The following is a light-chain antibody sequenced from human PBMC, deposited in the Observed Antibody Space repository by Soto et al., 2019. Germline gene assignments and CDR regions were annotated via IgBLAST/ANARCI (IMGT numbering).Light chain of an antibody. V-gene: IGKV1-39*01. CDR3: QQSYSTPDT. J-gene: IGKJ4*01. CDR2: AAS. CDR1: HTISSW. Sequence: DIQRTHAPSTLSVSVVCRVTVTCRASHTISSWLAWYQQKPGKAPKLPIYAASSLQSGVPSRFSGSGSGTDFTLTISSLQPEDFATYYCQQSYSTPDTFGGGTKVDIK.